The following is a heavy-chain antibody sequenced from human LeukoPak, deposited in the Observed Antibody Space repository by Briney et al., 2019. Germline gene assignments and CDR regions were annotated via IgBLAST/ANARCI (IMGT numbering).Heavy chain of an antibody. Sequence: SGTLSLTCAVYGGSFSGYYWSWIRQPPGKGLEWIGEINHSGSTNYNPSLKSRVTISVDTSKNQFSLKLSSVTAADTAVYYCARGARWWNYWGQGTLVTV. CDR3: ARGARWWNY. CDR1: GGSFSGYY. V-gene: IGHV4-34*01. D-gene: IGHD2-15*01. J-gene: IGHJ4*02. CDR2: INHSGST.